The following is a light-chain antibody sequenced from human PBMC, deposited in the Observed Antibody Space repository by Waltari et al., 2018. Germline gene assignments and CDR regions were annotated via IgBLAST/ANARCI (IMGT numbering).Light chain of an antibody. J-gene: IGKJ2*01. V-gene: IGKV3-15*01. CDR1: QNINAK. Sequence: DILMTQSPATRAVSPGERATIPCSASQNINAKLAWYQLRPGQAPRLIISGGSTRATGVQARFSGSGSGREFTLTISDLQSEDFAVYSCQQYNNWPQTFGQGTKLEV. CDR2: GGS. CDR3: QQYNNWPQT.